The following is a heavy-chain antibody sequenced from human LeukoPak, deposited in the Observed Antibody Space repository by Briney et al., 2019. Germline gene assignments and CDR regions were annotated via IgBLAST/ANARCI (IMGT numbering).Heavy chain of an antibody. V-gene: IGHV4-59*11. CDR3: ARAKVTPPYYYYYMDV. Sequence: PSGTLSLTCTVSGDSISSHYWSWIRLPPGKGLEWIGYIYYGGSTNYNRSLKGRVTISEDTSKNQFFLTLTSVTAADTALYFCARAKVTPPYYYYYMDVWGKGTTVTVSS. J-gene: IGHJ6*03. D-gene: IGHD4-23*01. CDR2: IYYGGST. CDR1: GDSISSHY.